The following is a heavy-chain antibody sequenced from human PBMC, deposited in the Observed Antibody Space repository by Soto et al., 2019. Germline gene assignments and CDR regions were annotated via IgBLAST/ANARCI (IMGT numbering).Heavy chain of an antibody. CDR2: IIPVSATT. D-gene: IGHD6-19*01. J-gene: IGHJ4*02. CDR1: GGTFSSYA. Sequence: QVQLVQSGAEVQKPGSSVKVSCEASGGTFSSYAFNWVRQAPGQGLQWMGGIIPVSATTNYAQKFQGRVTITADKFTSTAYMQLSSLRSEDTAVYFCAIGYTTGWYTSFEFWGQGTLVTVSS. CDR3: AIGYTTGWYTSFEF. V-gene: IGHV1-69*06.